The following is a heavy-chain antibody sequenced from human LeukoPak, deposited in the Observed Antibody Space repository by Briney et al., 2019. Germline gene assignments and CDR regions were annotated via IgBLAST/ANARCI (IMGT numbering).Heavy chain of an antibody. V-gene: IGHV1-8*01. Sequence: ASVKVSCKASGYTFTSYDVNWVRQATGQGLEWMGWMNPNSGNTGYAQKFQGRVTMTRNTSISTAYMELSSLRSEDTAVYYCATVRSDFWSGYQPDAFDIWAQGTMVTVSS. D-gene: IGHD3-3*01. CDR1: GYTFTSYD. CDR2: MNPNSGNT. J-gene: IGHJ3*02. CDR3: ATVRSDFWSGYQPDAFDI.